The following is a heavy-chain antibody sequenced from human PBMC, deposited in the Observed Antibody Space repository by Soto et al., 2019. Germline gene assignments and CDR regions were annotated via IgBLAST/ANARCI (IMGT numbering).Heavy chain of an antibody. Sequence: EVQLLESGGGLVQPGGSLRLSCAASGFTFSSYTMTWVRQAPGKGLEWVAAIGSSGGNTDYADSVKGRFTISRDNSKNTLYLQMSSLRAEYTAVYYCAKDGGSSYYYYMDVWGKGTTLTVSS. CDR1: GFTFSSYT. CDR3: AKDGGSSYYYYMDV. D-gene: IGHD2-15*01. J-gene: IGHJ6*03. CDR2: IGSSGGNT. V-gene: IGHV3-23*01.